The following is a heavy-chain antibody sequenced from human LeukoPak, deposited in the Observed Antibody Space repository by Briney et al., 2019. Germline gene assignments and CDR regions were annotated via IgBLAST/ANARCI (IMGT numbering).Heavy chain of an antibody. D-gene: IGHD5-18*01. CDR2: ISWNSGSI. CDR1: GFTFDDYA. J-gene: IGHJ4*02. CDR3: AKDSTSYVDTAMVHY. Sequence: GGSLRLTCAASGFTFDDYAMHWVRQAPGKGLEWVSGISWNSGSIGYADSVKGRFTISRDNAKNSLYLQMNSLRAEDTALYYCAKDSTSYVDTAMVHYWGQGTLVTVSS. V-gene: IGHV3-9*01.